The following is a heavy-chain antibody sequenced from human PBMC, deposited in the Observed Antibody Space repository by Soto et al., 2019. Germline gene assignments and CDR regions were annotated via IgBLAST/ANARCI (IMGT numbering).Heavy chain of an antibody. V-gene: IGHV3-33*01. CDR1: GFAFNGHG. D-gene: IGHD4-17*01. Sequence: QVQLVESGGGVVQPGRSLRISCEASGFAFNGHGMHWVRQAPGKGLEWVAVIVHDGSEDFYADSVRGRFTIFRDNSKNLLLLEMSSLRVEDTAVYCCVRADLYGDEGLDSWGEGTLVTVSP. J-gene: IGHJ4*02. CDR3: VRADLYGDEGLDS. CDR2: IVHDGSED.